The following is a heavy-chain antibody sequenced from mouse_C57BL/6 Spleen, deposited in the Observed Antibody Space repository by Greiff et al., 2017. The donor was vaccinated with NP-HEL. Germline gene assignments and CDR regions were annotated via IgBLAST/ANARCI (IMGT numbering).Heavy chain of an antibody. D-gene: IGHD2-4*01. J-gene: IGHJ3*01. CDR3: ARGDYDGAWFAY. Sequence: EVQLQQSGPELVKPGASVKIPCKASGYTFTDYNMDWVKQSHGKSLEWIGDINPNNGGTIYNQKFKGKATLTVDKSSSTADMELRSLTSEDTAVYYCARGDYDGAWFAYWGQGTLVTVSA. CDR2: INPNNGGT. V-gene: IGHV1-18*01. CDR1: GYTFTDYN.